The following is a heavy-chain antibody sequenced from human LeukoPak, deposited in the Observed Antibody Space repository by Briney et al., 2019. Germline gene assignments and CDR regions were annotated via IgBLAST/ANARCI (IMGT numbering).Heavy chain of an antibody. Sequence: TGGSLRLSCAASGFTFSSYWMHWVRQAPGKGLEWVSAISGSGGSTYYADSVKGRFTISRDNSKNTLYLQMNSLRAEDTAVYYCAKDPAEAVAGTWYFDYWGQGTLVTVSS. CDR1: GFTFSSYW. CDR2: ISGSGGST. CDR3: AKDPAEAVAGTWYFDY. J-gene: IGHJ4*02. V-gene: IGHV3-23*01. D-gene: IGHD6-19*01.